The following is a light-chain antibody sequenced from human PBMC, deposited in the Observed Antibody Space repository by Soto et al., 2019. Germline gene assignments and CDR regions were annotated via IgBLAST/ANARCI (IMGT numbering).Light chain of an antibody. CDR1: QSVSSSY. Sequence: IVLTQSPGTLSLSPGERDPLSCRAIQSVSSSYLAWYQQKPGQAPRLLIYGASSRATGIPDRFSGSGSGTDFTLTISRLEPEDFAVYYCQQYGSSPSWTFGQGTKVDIK. V-gene: IGKV3-20*01. CDR2: GAS. J-gene: IGKJ1*01. CDR3: QQYGSSPSWT.